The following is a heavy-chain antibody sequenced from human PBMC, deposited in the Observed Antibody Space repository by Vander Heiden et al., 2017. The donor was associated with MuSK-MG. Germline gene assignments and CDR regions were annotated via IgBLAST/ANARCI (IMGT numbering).Heavy chain of an antibody. CDR3: AKGGDSSGHTFDY. J-gene: IGHJ4*02. V-gene: IGHV3-43*01. Sequence: EVQLLESGGVVVQPGGSLRLSCAASGFTFDDYTMHWVRQAPGKGLEWVSLISWDGGSTYYADAVKGRFTISRDNSKNSLYLQMNSLRTEDTALYYCAKGGDSSGHTFDYWGQGTLVTVSS. CDR1: GFTFDDYT. CDR2: ISWDGGST. D-gene: IGHD3-22*01.